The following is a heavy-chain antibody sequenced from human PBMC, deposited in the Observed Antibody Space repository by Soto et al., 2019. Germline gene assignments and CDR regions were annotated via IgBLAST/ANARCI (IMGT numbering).Heavy chain of an antibody. CDR2: VYSNGHT. Sequence: SETLSLTCTFSVDSISNKNYHCGWTRQPPGKGLEWIGTVYSNGHTYHNPSLKSRLAMAVDTSKNQFSLSLISVTAADTAVYFCASLTHGRPGDSWGQGTLVTVSS. CDR1: VDSISNKNYH. V-gene: IGHV4-39*01. CDR3: ASLTHGRPGDS. D-gene: IGHD2-15*01. J-gene: IGHJ4*02.